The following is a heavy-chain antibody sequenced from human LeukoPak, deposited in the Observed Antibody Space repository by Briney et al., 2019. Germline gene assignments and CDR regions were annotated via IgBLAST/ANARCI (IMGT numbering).Heavy chain of an antibody. D-gene: IGHD2-2*03. CDR1: GYTFTDYY. CDR3: ASLYGYCSTTSCPGGNWFDP. V-gene: IGHV1-2*02. J-gene: IGHJ5*02. Sequence: GSVKVSCKTSGYTFTDYYMHWVRQAPGQGLEWMGWINPNSGGTNYAQKFQGRVTMTRDTSISTAYMELSGLRSDDTAVYYCASLYGYCSTTSCPGGNWFDPWGQGTLVTVSS. CDR2: INPNSGGT.